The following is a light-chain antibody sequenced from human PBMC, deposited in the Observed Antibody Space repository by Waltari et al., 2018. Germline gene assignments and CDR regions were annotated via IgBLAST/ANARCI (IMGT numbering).Light chain of an antibody. CDR2: GAS. J-gene: IGKJ4*01. CDR3: QQNNIWPFT. CDR1: QRVSSN. Sequence: SCRASQRVSSNLAWYQQKSCQSPRRLVYGASTRATGIPARFSGSGSVTEFTLTISSLQSEDFAVYFCQQNNIWPFTFGGGTKVEIK. V-gene: IGKV3-15*01.